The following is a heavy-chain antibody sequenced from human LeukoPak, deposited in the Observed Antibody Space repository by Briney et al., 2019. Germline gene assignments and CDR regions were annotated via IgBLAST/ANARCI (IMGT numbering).Heavy chain of an antibody. CDR3: ATEPISSSHYYYYGMDV. J-gene: IGHJ6*02. CDR1: GYTLTELS. D-gene: IGHD6-6*01. V-gene: IGHV1-24*01. CDR2: FDPEDGET. Sequence: GASVKVSCKVSGYTLTELSMHWGRQAPGKGLEWMGGFDPEDGETIYAQKFQGRVTMTEDTSTDTAYMELSSLRSEDTAVYYCATEPISSSHYYYYGMDVWGQGTTVTVSS.